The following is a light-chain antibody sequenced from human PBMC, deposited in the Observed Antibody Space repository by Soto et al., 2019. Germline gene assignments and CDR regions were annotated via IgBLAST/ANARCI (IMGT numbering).Light chain of an antibody. CDR2: SAS. CDR3: QQANSFPRT. J-gene: IGKJ3*01. CDR1: QGISRW. V-gene: IGKV1-12*01. Sequence: DIQMTQLPSSMSASVGDRVTITCRASQGISRWLAWYHQKPGKAPNLLIYSASNLYSGVPSRFSGSGSGTDFTLTISSLQPEDFGTYYCQQANSFPRTFGPGTKVDIK.